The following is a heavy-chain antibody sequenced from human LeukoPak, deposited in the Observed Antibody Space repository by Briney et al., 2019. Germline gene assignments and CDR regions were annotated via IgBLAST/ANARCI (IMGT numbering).Heavy chain of an antibody. V-gene: IGHV3-30*04. CDR2: ISYDGSNK. J-gene: IGHJ6*02. CDR3: ARRRLWGHYYYHGMDV. D-gene: IGHD4/OR15-4a*01. Sequence: RSLRLSCAASGFTFSSYAMHWVRQAPGKGLEWVAVISYDGSNKYYADSVKGRFTISRDNSKNTLYLQMNSLRAEDTAVYYCARRRLWGHYYYHGMDVWGQGTTVTVSS. CDR1: GFTFSSYA.